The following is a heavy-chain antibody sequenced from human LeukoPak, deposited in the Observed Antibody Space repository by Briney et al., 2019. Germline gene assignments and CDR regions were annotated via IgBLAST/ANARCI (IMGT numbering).Heavy chain of an antibody. J-gene: IGHJ4*02. V-gene: IGHV3-23*01. CDR2: ISGSGGST. Sequence: AGGTLRLSCVASGFTFSSYVMSWVRQAPGKGLEWVSAISGSGGSTYYADSVKGRFTISRDNSKNTLYLQMNSLRADDTALYYCAEDRGIISDYWGQGILVTVSS. CDR3: AEDRGIISDY. CDR1: GFTFSSYV. D-gene: IGHD3-10*01.